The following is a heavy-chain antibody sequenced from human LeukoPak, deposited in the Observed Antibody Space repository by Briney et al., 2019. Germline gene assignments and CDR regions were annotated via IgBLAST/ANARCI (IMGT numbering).Heavy chain of an antibody. Sequence: SVKVSCKASGGTFSSYAISWVRQAPGQGLEWMGRIIPIFGTANYAQKFQGRVTITTDESTSTAYMELSSLRSEDTAVYYCARGHNDSWSGYPFDYWGQGTLVTVSS. CDR3: ARGHNDSWSGYPFDY. J-gene: IGHJ4*02. D-gene: IGHD3-3*01. CDR2: IIPIFGTA. CDR1: GGTFSSYA. V-gene: IGHV1-69*05.